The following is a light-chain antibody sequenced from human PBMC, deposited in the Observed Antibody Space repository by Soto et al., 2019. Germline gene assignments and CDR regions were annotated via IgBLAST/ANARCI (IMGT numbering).Light chain of an antibody. Sequence: EIVMTQSPATLSVSPGERATLSCRASQSVSSNLAWYQQKPGQAPRLLIYDASTRATGIPARFSGSGSGTEFTLTISSLEPEDFATYYCQQYMSYSFGQGTKVDIK. V-gene: IGKV3-15*01. J-gene: IGKJ1*01. CDR2: DAS. CDR1: QSVSSN. CDR3: QQYMSYS.